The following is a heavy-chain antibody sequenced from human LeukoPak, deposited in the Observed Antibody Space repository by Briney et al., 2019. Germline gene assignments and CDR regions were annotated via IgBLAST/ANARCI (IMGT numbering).Heavy chain of an antibody. J-gene: IGHJ3*02. CDR1: GFTFSGSA. Sequence: GGSLRLSCAASGFTFSGSAMHWVRQASGKGLEWVSYISSSTGTIYYVDSVKGRFTISRDNAKNSLYLQMNSLRAEDTAIYYCVRVGGAFDIWGQGTMVTVSS. D-gene: IGHD3-16*01. CDR2: ISSSTGTI. CDR3: VRVGGAFDI. V-gene: IGHV3-48*01.